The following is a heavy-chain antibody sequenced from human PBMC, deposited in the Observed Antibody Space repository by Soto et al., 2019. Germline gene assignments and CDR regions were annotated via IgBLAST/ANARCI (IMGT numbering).Heavy chain of an antibody. J-gene: IGHJ6*02. V-gene: IGHV3-30*18. CDR3: AKDVVVGATTGLGDYYYYYGMDV. CDR1: GFPFSSYG. CDR2: ISCDGSNK. Sequence: SLRLSCAASGFPFSSYGMHWVRQAPGKGLEWVAVISCDGSNKYYADSVKGRFTISRDNSKNTLYLQMNSLRAEDTAVYYCAKDVVVGATTGLGDYYYYYGMDVWGQGTTVTVSS. D-gene: IGHD1-26*01.